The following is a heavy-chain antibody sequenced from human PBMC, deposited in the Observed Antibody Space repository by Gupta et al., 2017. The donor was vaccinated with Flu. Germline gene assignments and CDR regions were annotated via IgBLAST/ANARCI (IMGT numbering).Heavy chain of an antibody. V-gene: IGHV4-34*02. D-gene: IGHD5-24*01. CDR1: GGSFSGYY. CDR2: INESRRT. CDR3: ARRGFGYNKAFDT. J-gene: IGHJ4*02. Sequence: QVQLQQWGAGLLKPSETLSLTCAVYGGSFSGYYWSWVRQTPGKGLEWIGEINESRRTNDNESFKSRATISLDTSKNQFSLKLNSVTAADTAVYYCARRGFGYNKAFDTWGQGILVTVSS.